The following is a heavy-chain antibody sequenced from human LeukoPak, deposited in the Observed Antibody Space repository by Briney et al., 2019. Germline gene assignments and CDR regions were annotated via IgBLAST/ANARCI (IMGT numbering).Heavy chain of an antibody. V-gene: IGHV4-61*01. CDR3: ARGQYYYGYFDY. D-gene: IGHD3-10*01. J-gene: IGHJ4*02. CDR2: IYYSGST. Sequence: PSETLSLTCTVSGGSISSGSYYWSWIRQPPGEGLEWIGYIYYSGSTNYNPSLKSRVTISVDTSKNQFSLKLSSVTAADTAVYYCARGQYYYGYFDYWGQGTLVTVSS. CDR1: GGSISSGSYY.